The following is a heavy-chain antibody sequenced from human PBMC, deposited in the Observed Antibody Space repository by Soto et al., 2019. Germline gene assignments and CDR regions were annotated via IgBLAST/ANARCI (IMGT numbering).Heavy chain of an antibody. CDR2: ITGSGNTI. Sequence: DVQMLESGGGLVQPGGSLRLSCAAYEFIFSKNAMIWVRKAPGKGQEWVSGITGSGNTIEYAASVKGRFTISRDNSRNTVDLQMNSLRAEDTGMYYCAKDDISGDGLWLVSDWGQGTLVTVS. V-gene: IGHV3-23*01. J-gene: IGHJ4*02. CDR3: AKDDISGDGLWLVSD. D-gene: IGHD2-21*02. CDR1: EFIFSKNA.